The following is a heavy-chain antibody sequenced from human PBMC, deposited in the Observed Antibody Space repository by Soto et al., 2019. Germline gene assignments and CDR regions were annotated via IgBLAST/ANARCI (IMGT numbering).Heavy chain of an antibody. J-gene: IGHJ4*02. CDR1: GGSFSGYY. V-gene: IGHV4-34*01. CDR2: INHSGST. CDR3: ARGRPPAVAALTTVTTAFDY. Sequence: SETLSLTCAVYGGSFSGYYWSWIRQPPGKGLEWIGEINHSGSTNYNPSLKSRVTISVDTSKNQFSLKLSSVTAADTAVYYCARGRPPAVAALTTVTTAFDYWGQGTLVTVSS. D-gene: IGHD4-17*01.